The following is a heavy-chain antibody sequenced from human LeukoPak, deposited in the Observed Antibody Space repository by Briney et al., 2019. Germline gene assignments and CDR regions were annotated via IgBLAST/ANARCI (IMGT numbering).Heavy chain of an antibody. Sequence: GSSVKVSCKASGGTFSSYAFSWVRQAPGQGPEWMGGIIPIFGTANYAQKFQGRVTITADESTSTAYMELSSLRSEDTAAYYCARLSPYYYDSSGYYYESDPWGQGTLVTVSS. CDR3: ARLSPYYYDSSGYYYESDP. CDR1: GGTFSSYA. CDR2: IIPIFGTA. J-gene: IGHJ5*02. V-gene: IGHV1-69*01. D-gene: IGHD3-22*01.